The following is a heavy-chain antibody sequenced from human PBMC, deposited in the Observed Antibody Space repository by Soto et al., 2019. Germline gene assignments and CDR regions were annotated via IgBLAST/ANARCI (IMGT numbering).Heavy chain of an antibody. D-gene: IGHD2-15*01. CDR3: ARDLVVAATPGYYYYYGMEV. CDR2: INPNSGGT. J-gene: IGHJ6*02. CDR1: GYTFTGYY. Sequence: GASVKVSCKASGYTFTGYYMHWVRQAPGQGLEWMGWINPNSGGTNYAQKFQGWVTMTRDTSISTAYMELSRLRSDDTAVYYCARDLVVAATPGYYYYYGMEVWGQGTTVTVSS. V-gene: IGHV1-2*04.